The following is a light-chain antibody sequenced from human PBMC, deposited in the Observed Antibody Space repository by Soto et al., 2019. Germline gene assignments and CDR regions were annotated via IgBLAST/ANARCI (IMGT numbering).Light chain of an antibody. CDR3: QTFNAVPT. V-gene: IGKV1-27*01. J-gene: IGKJ4*01. Sequence: DIPMTQSPSSLSASVGDRVTITCRASQAINNYLAWYQQKPGKVPTLLISAASTLQSGVPSRVSGSGSGTDFTLTISSLQPEDVATYYCQTFNAVPTFGGGTKVEI. CDR1: QAINNY. CDR2: AAS.